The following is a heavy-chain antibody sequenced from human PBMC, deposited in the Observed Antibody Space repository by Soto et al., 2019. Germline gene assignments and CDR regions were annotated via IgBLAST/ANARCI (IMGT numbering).Heavy chain of an antibody. CDR3: AIDRSCSGASCQLRLEY. CDR1: GFTFSAHY. Sequence: EVQLVESGGGLVQVGGSLRLSCAASGFTFSAHYMDWVRQAPGKGLEWVGRIRDKGNSYTTEYAASVKGRFTISRDDSTISPYPQMNSLKTEDTAVYCCAIDRSCSGASCQLRLEYWGQGTLVTVSS. CDR2: IRDKGNSYTT. D-gene: IGHD2-15*01. J-gene: IGHJ4*02. V-gene: IGHV3-72*01.